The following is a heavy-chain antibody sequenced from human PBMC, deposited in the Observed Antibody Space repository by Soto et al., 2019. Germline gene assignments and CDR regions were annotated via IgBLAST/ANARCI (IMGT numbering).Heavy chain of an antibody. CDR1: GFTFSSYA. D-gene: IGHD4-17*01. CDR2: ISGSGGST. J-gene: IGHJ3*02. V-gene: IGHV3-23*01. CDR3: AKNEPNPFSYTVTTDLDAFDI. Sequence: GGSLRLSCAASGFTFSSYAMSWVRQAPGKGLEWVSAISGSGGSTYYADSVKGRFTISRDNSKNTLYLQMNSLRAEDTAVYYCAKNEPNPFSYTVTTDLDAFDIWGQGTMVTVSS.